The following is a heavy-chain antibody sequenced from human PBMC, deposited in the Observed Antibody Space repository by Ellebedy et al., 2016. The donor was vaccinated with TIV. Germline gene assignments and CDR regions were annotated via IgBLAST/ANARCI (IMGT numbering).Heavy chain of an antibody. D-gene: IGHD4-17*01. CDR3: ARKVPAPTTVPPNWYFDL. J-gene: IGHJ2*01. CDR1: GFTFSSYT. CDR2: ISTSSSYI. Sequence: GESLKISCAASGFTFSSYTLNWVRQAPGKGLEWVSSISTSSSYIYYADSVKGRFTISRDNAKNSLFLQMTSLRAEDTAVYYCARKVPAPTTVPPNWYFDLWGRGTLVTVSP. V-gene: IGHV3-21*01.